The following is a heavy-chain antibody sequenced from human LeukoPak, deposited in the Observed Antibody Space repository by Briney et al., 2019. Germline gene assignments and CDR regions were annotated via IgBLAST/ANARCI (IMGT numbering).Heavy chain of an antibody. CDR2: IFYSGST. V-gene: IGHV4-59*01. Sequence: SETLSLTCTVSGGSISSYYWTWIRQPPGKGLEWVGYIFYSGSTNYNPSFKSRVTISVDTSKNQISLKLSSVTAADTAVYYCARGGYDSPLDGIDYWGQGTLVTVSS. CDR1: GGSISSYY. D-gene: IGHD5-12*01. CDR3: ARGGYDSPLDGIDY. J-gene: IGHJ4*02.